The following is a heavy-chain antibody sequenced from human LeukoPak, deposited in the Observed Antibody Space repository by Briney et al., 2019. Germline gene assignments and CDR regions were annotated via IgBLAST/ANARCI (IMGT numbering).Heavy chain of an antibody. CDR2: IYYSGST. D-gene: IGHD3-3*01. Sequence: SETLSLTCTVSGGSISSYYWSWIRQPPGKGREWIGYIYYSGSTNYNPSLKSRVTISVDTSKNQFSLKLSSVTAADTAVYYCARNRFLEWLSTYYFDYWGQGTLVTVSS. CDR3: ARNRFLEWLSTYYFDY. CDR1: GGSISSYY. V-gene: IGHV4-59*08. J-gene: IGHJ4*02.